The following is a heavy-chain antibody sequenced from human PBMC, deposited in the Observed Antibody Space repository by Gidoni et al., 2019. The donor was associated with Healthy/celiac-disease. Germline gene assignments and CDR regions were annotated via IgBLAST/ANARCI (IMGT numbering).Heavy chain of an antibody. D-gene: IGHD6-19*01. CDR3: ARDSSGWYYFDY. Sequence: QVQLQESGPGLVKPSQPLSLTCTVSGGSISSGSYYWSWIRQPAGKGLEWIGRIYTSGSTNYNPSLKSRVTISVDTSKNQFSLKLSSVTAADTAVYYCARDSSGWYYFDYWGQGTLVTVSS. CDR1: GGSISSGSYY. V-gene: IGHV4-61*02. CDR2: IYTSGST. J-gene: IGHJ4*02.